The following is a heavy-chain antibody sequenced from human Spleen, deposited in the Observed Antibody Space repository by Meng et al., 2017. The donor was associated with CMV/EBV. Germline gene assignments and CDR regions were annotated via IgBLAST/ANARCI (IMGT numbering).Heavy chain of an antibody. J-gene: IGHJ4*02. CDR3: VSPSFGYNWNFFDY. V-gene: IGHV4-34*01. CDR2: INHSGST. D-gene: IGHD1-20*01. Sequence: CAVYGGSFSGYYWSWIRQPPGKGLEWIGEINHSGSTNYNPSLKSRVTISVDTSKNQFSLKLSSVTAADTAVYYCVSPSFGYNWNFFDYWGQGTLVTVSS. CDR1: GGSFSGYY.